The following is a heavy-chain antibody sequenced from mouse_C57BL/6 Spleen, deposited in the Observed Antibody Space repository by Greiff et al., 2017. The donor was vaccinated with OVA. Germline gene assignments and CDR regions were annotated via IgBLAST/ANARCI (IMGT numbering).Heavy chain of an antibody. CDR1: GFSLTSYA. J-gene: IGHJ4*01. CDR3: ARKGTTVYYYAMDY. V-gene: IGHV2-9-1*01. CDR2: IWTGGGT. Sequence: VQGVESGPGLVAPSQSLSITCTVSGFSLTSYAISWVRQPPGKGLEWLGVIWTGGGTNYNSALKSRLSISKDNSKSQVFLKMNSLQTDDTARYYCARKGTTVYYYAMDYWGQGTSVTVSS. D-gene: IGHD1-1*01.